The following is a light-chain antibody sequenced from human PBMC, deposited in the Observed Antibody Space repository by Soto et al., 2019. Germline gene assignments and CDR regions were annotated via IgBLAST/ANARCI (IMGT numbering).Light chain of an antibody. V-gene: IGKV3-20*01. Sequence: EIVLTQSPGTLSLSPGERATISCRASQSVSSSYLAWYQQKPGQAPRLLIYGASSRATGIPDRFSGSGSGTDFTLTISRLEPEDFAVYYCQQYGSSPRTFGQGTTVEIK. CDR3: QQYGSSPRT. CDR1: QSVSSSY. J-gene: IGKJ1*01. CDR2: GAS.